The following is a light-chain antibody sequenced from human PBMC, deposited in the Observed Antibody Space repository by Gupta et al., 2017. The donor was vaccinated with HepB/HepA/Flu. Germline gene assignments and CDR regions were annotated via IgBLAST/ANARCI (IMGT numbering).Light chain of an antibody. Sequence: SYVLTPPPSVSVAPPRPAGISCGGNTIGSKTVHWYQQKPGQAPVVVNYYDRDRPSGIPERFSGFNSGNTATVTINKVDAGDEADYDCHVWDTTTNLVVFGGGTKLTVL. CDR1: TIGSKT. CDR2: YDR. V-gene: IGLV3-21*04. CDR3: HVWDTTTNLVV. J-gene: IGLJ2*01.